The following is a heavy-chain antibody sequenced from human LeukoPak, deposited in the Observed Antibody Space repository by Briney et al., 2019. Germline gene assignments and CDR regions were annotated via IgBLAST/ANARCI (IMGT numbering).Heavy chain of an antibody. J-gene: IGHJ4*02. CDR1: GFSLSRYG. CDR2: IRSSDSTT. Sequence: GGSLRLSCAASGFSLSRYGMKWVRQAPGKGLEWLSYIRSSDSTTYYADSVKGRFTISRDNAKNSLYLQMDSLRVEDTAVYYCAKRADSSAHSFDYWGQGPLVTVSS. V-gene: IGHV3-48*04. CDR3: AKRADSSAHSFDY. D-gene: IGHD3-22*01.